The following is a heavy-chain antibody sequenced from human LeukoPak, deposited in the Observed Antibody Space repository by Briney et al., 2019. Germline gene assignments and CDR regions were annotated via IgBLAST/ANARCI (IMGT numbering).Heavy chain of an antibody. D-gene: IGHD3-3*01. J-gene: IGHJ3*01. CDR3: ARDLEWLYPGGAFDV. V-gene: IGHV1-2*02. Sequence: ASVKVSCKASGYTFTGYYMHWVRQAPGQGLEWMGWINPNSGGTNYAQKFQGRVTMTRDTSISTAYMELSRLRSDDTAVYYCARDLEWLYPGGAFDVWGQGTMVTVSS. CDR2: INPNSGGT. CDR1: GYTFTGYY.